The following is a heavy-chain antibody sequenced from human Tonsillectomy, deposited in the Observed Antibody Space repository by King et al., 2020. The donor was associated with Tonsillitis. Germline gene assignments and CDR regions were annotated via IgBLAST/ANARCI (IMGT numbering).Heavy chain of an antibody. CDR3: ALTTYYYDSSGYYLAEYFQH. CDR2: IYWNDDK. Sequence: TLQESGPTLVKPTQTLTLTCTFSGFSLSTSGVGVGWIRQPPGQALEWLALIYWNDDKRYSPSLKSRLTITKDTSKNQVVLTMTNMDPVDTATYYCALTTYYYDSSGYYLAEYFQHWGQGTLVTVSS. V-gene: IGHV2-5*01. D-gene: IGHD3-22*01. J-gene: IGHJ1*01. CDR1: GFSLSTSGVG.